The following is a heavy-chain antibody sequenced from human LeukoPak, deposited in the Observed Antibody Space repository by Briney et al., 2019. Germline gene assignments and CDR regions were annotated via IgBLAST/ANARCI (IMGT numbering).Heavy chain of an antibody. D-gene: IGHD3-16*02. CDR2: IKEDGSEK. CDR3: AKARAGPIMITFGGVIVR. Sequence: GGSLRLSCAASGLTFSSYWMSWVRQAPGKGLEWVANIKEDGSEKYYVDSLKGRFTISRDNAKNTLYLQMNSLRAEDTAVYYCAKARAGPIMITFGGVIVRWGQGTLVTVSS. CDR1: GLTFSSYW. J-gene: IGHJ4*02. V-gene: IGHV3-7*03.